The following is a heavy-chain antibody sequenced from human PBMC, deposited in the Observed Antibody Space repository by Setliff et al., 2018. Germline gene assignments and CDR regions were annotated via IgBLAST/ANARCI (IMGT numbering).Heavy chain of an antibody. V-gene: IGHV4-31*03. CDR1: GGSISRGGYY. J-gene: IGHJ4*02. CDR3: ARDNNPGYRGYWGRFDY. CDR2: IYYSGST. Sequence: PSETLSLTCTVSGGSISRGGYYWSWIRQHPGKGLEWIGYIYYSGSTYYNPSLKSRVTISVDTSKNQFSLKLSSVTAADTAVYYCARDNNPGYRGYWGRFDYWGQGTLVTVSS. D-gene: IGHD3-16*02.